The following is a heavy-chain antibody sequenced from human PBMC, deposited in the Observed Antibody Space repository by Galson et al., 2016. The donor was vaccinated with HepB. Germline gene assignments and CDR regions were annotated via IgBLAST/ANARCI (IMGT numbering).Heavy chain of an antibody. J-gene: IGHJ4*02. V-gene: IGHV3-23*01. Sequence: SLRLSCAVSGFTFSSYAMSWVRQAPGKGLEWVSSISGSGGSTFYADSVKGWFTISRDNSKNTPYLQMNSLRAEDTAVYYCVKARDGLRYFDWYYFDYWGQGTLVTVSS. D-gene: IGHD3-9*01. CDR3: VKARDGLRYFDWYYFDY. CDR1: GFTFSSYA. CDR2: ISGSGGST.